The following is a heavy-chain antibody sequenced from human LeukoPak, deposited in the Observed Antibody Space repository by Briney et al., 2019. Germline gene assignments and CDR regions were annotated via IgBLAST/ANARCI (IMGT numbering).Heavy chain of an antibody. J-gene: IGHJ4*02. CDR3: ARDTYSISGTDW. V-gene: IGHV3-21*01. CDR1: GFTFSTYS. D-gene: IGHD6-13*01. CDR2: ISSSSSYI. Sequence: PGGSLRLSCAACGFTFSTYSMDWVRQAPGKGLEWGSSISSSSSYIYYADSVKGRFTISRDNAKNSLYLQMNSLRAEDTAVYYCARDTYSISGTDWWGQGTLVTVSS.